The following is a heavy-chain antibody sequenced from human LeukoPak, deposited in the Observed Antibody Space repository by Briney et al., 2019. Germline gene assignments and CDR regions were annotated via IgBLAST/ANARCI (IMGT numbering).Heavy chain of an antibody. CDR2: ISYDGSNK. CDR1: GFTFSSYG. Sequence: GGSLRLSCAASGFTFSSYGMHWVRQAPGKGLEWVAVISYDGSNKYYADSVKGRFTISRDNSKNTLYLQMNSLRAEDTAVNYCAKTGGAIAAAANLFDPWGQGTLVTVSS. D-gene: IGHD6-13*01. J-gene: IGHJ5*02. CDR3: AKTGGAIAAAANLFDP. V-gene: IGHV3-30*18.